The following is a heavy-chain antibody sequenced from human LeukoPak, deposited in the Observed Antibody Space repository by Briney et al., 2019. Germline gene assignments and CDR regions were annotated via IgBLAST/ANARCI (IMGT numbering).Heavy chain of an antibody. CDR1: GGSISSYY. Sequence: PSETLSLTCTVAGGSISSYYWSWIRQPPGKGLEWIGYIYYSGSTNYNPSLKSRVTISVDTSKNQFSLKLSSVTAADTAVYYCARARGYSYGPSRWGQGTLVTVSS. CDR3: ARARGYSYGPSR. J-gene: IGHJ4*02. V-gene: IGHV4-59*01. CDR2: IYYSGST. D-gene: IGHD5-18*01.